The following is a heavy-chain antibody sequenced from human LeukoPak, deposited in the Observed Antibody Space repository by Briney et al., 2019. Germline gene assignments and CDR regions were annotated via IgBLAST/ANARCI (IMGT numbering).Heavy chain of an antibody. V-gene: IGHV1-46*01. CDR1: GYTFTSYD. CDR3: ASADPGYSSGWPY. CDR2: INPSGGST. Sequence: ASVKVSCKASGYTFTSYDINWVRQAPGQGLEWMGIINPSGGSTSYAQKFQGRVTMTRDMSTSTVYMELSSLRSEDTAVYYCASADPGYSSGWPYWGQGTLVTVSS. J-gene: IGHJ4*02. D-gene: IGHD6-19*01.